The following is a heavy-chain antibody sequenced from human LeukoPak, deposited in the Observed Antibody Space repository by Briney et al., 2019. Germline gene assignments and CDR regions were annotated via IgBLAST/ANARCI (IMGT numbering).Heavy chain of an antibody. CDR2: INPKSGGT. V-gene: IGHV1-2*02. CDR1: GYSFTGYY. J-gene: IGHJ4*02. Sequence: ASVKLSCKASGYSFTGYYMHWVRQAPGQGLEWMGWINPKSGGTNCAQKFQGRVTMTRDTSISTAYMELSRLRSDDTAVYYCARSGMVTDFDYWGQGTLVTVSS. D-gene: IGHD5-18*01. CDR3: ARSGMVTDFDY.